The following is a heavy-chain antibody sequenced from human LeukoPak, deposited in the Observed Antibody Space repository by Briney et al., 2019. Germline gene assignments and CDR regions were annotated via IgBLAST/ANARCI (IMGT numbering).Heavy chain of an antibody. Sequence: GGSLRLSCAASGFTFSSYSMNWVRQAPGKGLEWVSSISSSSSYIYYADSVKGRFTISRDNAKNSLYLQMNSLRAEDTAVYYCARGGTYGDPIYYYMDVWGKGTTVTVSS. CDR3: ARGGTYGDPIYYYMDV. V-gene: IGHV3-21*01. CDR1: GFTFSSYS. J-gene: IGHJ6*03. D-gene: IGHD4-17*01. CDR2: ISSSSSYI.